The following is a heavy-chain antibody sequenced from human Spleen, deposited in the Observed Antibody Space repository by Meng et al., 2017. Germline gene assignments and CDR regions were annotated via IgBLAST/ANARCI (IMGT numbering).Heavy chain of an antibody. V-gene: IGHV3-7*01. CDR2: IRQDGSEK. D-gene: IGHD6-13*01. CDR1: GFTFSNYW. CDR3: ARDTSWQHLIPDY. J-gene: IGHJ4*02. Sequence: GESLKISCAASGFTFSNYWMSWVRQAPGKGLEWVANIRQDGSEKYYVDSVKGRFTISRDNAKNSLYLQMNSLRAEDTAVYYCARDTSWQHLIPDYWGPGSLVTVSS.